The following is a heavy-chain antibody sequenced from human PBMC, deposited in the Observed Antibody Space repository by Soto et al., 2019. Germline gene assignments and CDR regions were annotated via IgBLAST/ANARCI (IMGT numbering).Heavy chain of an antibody. J-gene: IGHJ6*02. Sequence: RLSCAASGFTFSSYAMHWVRQAPGKGLEWVAVISYDGSNKYYADSVKGRFTISRDNSKNTLYLQMNSLRAEDTAVYYCARSNDYGDYAPLDYYYGMDVWGQGTTVTVSS. CDR1: GFTFSSYA. CDR2: ISYDGSNK. CDR3: ARSNDYGDYAPLDYYYGMDV. D-gene: IGHD4-17*01. V-gene: IGHV3-30-3*01.